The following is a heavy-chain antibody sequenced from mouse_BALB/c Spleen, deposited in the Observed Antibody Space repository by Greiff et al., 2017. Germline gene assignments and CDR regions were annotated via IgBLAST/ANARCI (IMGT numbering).Heavy chain of an antibody. D-gene: IGHD2-3*01. CDR2: IYPSDSYT. CDR3: TREDGYHFDY. V-gene: IGHV1-69*02. Sequence: VQLQQPGAELVRPGASVKLSCKASGYTFTSYWINWVKQRPGQGLEWIGNIYPSDSYTNYNQKFKDKATLTVDKSSSTAYMQLSSPTSEDSAVYYCTREDGYHFDYWGQGTTLTVSS. CDR1: GYTFTSYW. J-gene: IGHJ2*01.